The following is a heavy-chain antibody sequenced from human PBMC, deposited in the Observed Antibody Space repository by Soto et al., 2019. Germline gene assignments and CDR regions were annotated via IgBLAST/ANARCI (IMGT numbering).Heavy chain of an antibody. V-gene: IGHV4-59*01. CDR1: GGSISSYY. D-gene: IGHD2-15*01. CDR3: ARGGCSGGSCRYWESSYYYYYMDV. Sequence: SETLSLTCTVSGGSISSYYWSWIRQPPGKGLEWIGYIYYSGSTNSNPSLKSRVTISVDTSKNQFSLKLSSVTAADTAVYYCARGGCSGGSCRYWESSYYYYYMDVWGKGTTVTVSS. J-gene: IGHJ6*03. CDR2: IYYSGST.